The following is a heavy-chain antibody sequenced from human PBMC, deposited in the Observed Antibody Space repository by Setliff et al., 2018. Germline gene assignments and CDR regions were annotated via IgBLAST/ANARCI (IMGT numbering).Heavy chain of an antibody. J-gene: IGHJ6*03. CDR2: TIPMFGSA. Sequence: SVKVSCKASGGTFRSYGISWVRQAPGQGLEWMGGTIPMFGSANYAQKFQGRATIITDEFTGTAYMELSSLRTEDTAVCYCAREGVDIRSSTDYRYYMDVWGKGTTVTVSS. V-gene: IGHV1-69*05. CDR1: GGTFRSYG. D-gene: IGHD5-12*01. CDR3: AREGVDIRSSTDYRYYMDV.